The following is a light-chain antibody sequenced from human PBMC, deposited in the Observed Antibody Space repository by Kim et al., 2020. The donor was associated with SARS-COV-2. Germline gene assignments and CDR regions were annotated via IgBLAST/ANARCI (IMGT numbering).Light chain of an antibody. CDR3: QKYDSVPHT. CDR1: QDINNY. Sequence: DIQMTQSPSSLSASVGDRVTITCRASQDINNYLAWYQHKPGKVPRLLIFDAVRSETGVTFRFSGSGSGTDFTLTINSLQPEDVATYYCQKYDSVPHTFGGGTKVDIK. CDR2: DAV. V-gene: IGKV1-27*01. J-gene: IGKJ4*01.